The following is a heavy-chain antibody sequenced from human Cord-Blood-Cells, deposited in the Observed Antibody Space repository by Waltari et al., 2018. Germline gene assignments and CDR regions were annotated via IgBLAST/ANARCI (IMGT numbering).Heavy chain of an antibody. D-gene: IGHD6-13*01. CDR2: IYYSGST. V-gene: IGHV4-59*01. CDR1: GGSISSYY. Sequence: QVQLQESGPGLVKPSETLSLTCTVSGGSISSYYLSWIRQPPGKGLEWIGYIYYSGSTNYNPSLKSRVTISVDTSKNQFSLKLSSVTAADTAVYYCARASYSSSWYYFDYWGQGTLVTVSS. J-gene: IGHJ4*02. CDR3: ARASYSSSWYYFDY.